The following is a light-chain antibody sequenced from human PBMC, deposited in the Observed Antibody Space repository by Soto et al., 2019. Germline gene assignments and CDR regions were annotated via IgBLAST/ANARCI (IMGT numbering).Light chain of an antibody. J-gene: IGKJ5*01. V-gene: IGKV3-20*01. CDR3: QEYGRSPRT. CDR2: GAS. Sequence: IVVSQSACTLSLSPGERATLSCRASQSVSSSFLAWYQQKVGQAPRLLIYGASSRATGIPDRFSGSGSGTDFTLTISRLEPEDFAVYYCQEYGRSPRTFGQGTRLEIK. CDR1: QSVSSSF.